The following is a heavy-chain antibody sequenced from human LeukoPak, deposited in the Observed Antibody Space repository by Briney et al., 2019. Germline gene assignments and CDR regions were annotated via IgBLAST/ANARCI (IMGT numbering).Heavy chain of an antibody. D-gene: IGHD3-3*01. J-gene: IGHJ4*02. Sequence: SETLSLTCAVYGGSFSGYYWSWIRQPPGKGLEWIGEVHLDGATNYNPSLKSRLTMSVDLSENHISLTLTSVTAADTAVYYCAREGGFYRPLDYSGQGTLVTVSS. V-gene: IGHV4-34*10. CDR3: AREGGFYRPLDY. CDR2: VHLDGAT. CDR1: GGSFSGYY.